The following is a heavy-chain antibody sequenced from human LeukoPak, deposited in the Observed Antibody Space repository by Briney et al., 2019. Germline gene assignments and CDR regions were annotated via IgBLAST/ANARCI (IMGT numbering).Heavy chain of an antibody. V-gene: IGHV3-11*01. CDR2: FSSSAGSSV. J-gene: IGHJ4*02. D-gene: IGHD3-10*01. CDR1: GFIFSDYY. CDR3: ARLRGFIDY. Sequence: GGSLRLSCAASGFIFSDYYMSWVRQAPGGGLEWVAYFSSSAGSSVYYADSVKGRFTISRDNANNSLSPQMNGLRADDSAVYYCARLRGFIDYWGQGTVVTVSS.